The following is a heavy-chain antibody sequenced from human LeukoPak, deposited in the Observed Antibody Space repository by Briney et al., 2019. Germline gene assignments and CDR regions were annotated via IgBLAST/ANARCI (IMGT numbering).Heavy chain of an antibody. CDR3: ARSKRFWSGYYSPRNFYYYYYMDV. D-gene: IGHD3-3*01. CDR1: GGTFSSYA. CDR2: IIPIFGTA. Sequence: GSSVKVSCKASGGTFSSYAISWVRQAPGQGLEWMGGIIPIFGTANYAQKFQGRVTITADKSTSTAYMELSSLRSEDTAVYYCARSKRFWSGYYSPRNFYYYYYMDVWGKGTTVTVSS. V-gene: IGHV1-69*06. J-gene: IGHJ6*03.